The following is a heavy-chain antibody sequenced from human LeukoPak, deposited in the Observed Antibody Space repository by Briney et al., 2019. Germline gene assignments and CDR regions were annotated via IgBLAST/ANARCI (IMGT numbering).Heavy chain of an antibody. CDR3: AKGGLGYCSSTSCYWKWFDP. CDR2: ISYDGSNK. D-gene: IGHD2-2*01. Sequence: GGSLRLSCAASGFTFSSYGMHWVRQAPGKVLEWVAVISYDGSNKYYADSVKGRFTISRDNSKNTLYLQMNSLRAEDTAVYYCAKGGLGYCSSTSCYWKWFDPWGQGTLVTVSS. J-gene: IGHJ5*02. V-gene: IGHV3-30*18. CDR1: GFTFSSYG.